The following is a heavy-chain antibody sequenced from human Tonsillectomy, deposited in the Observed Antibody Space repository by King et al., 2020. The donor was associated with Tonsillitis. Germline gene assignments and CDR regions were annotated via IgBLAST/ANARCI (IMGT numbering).Heavy chain of an antibody. Sequence: VQLVESGGVVVQPGGSLRLSCAASGFTFDDYTMHWVRQFPGKGLEWVSLITSDGAGTYYADSVKGRFTISRDNSINSLYVQMNSLRTEDTALYYCVKERYKIMDTWGQGTLVTVSS. V-gene: IGHV3-43*01. CDR3: VKERYKIMDT. D-gene: IGHD3-16*02. CDR1: GFTFDDYT. CDR2: ITSDGAGT. J-gene: IGHJ5*02.